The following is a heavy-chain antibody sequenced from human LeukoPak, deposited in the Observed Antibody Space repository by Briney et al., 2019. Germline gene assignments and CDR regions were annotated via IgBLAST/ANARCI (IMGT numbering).Heavy chain of an antibody. CDR1: GFTVISYA. V-gene: IGHV3-23*03. CDR3: AEESVRAFDI. CDR2: IHNDGST. Sequence: PGGSLRLSCAASGFTVISYAMSWVRQAPGKGLEWVSVIHNDGSTYYADSVKGRFTISRDNSKNTLYLQMNTLRAEDTALYYCAEESVRAFDIWGQGTMVTVSS. J-gene: IGHJ3*02. D-gene: IGHD3-10*02.